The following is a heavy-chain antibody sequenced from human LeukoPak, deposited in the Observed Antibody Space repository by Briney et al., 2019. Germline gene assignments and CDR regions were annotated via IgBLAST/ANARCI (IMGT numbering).Heavy chain of an antibody. CDR2: IYYSGST. Sequence: SETLSLTCTVSGGSISSYYWSWIRQPPGKGLEWIGYIYYSGSTNYNPSLKSRVTISVDTSKNQFSLKLSSVTAADTAVYYCARDLGYVYYDSSGYYDYRGQGTLVTVSS. CDR3: ARDLGYVYYDSSGYYDY. V-gene: IGHV4-59*01. D-gene: IGHD3-22*01. J-gene: IGHJ4*02. CDR1: GGSISSYY.